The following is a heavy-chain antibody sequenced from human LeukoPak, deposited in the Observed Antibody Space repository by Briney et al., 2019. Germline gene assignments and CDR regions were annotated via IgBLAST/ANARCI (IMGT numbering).Heavy chain of an antibody. Sequence: GRSLRLSCAASGFTFSSYGFHWVRQAPGKGLERVAVIWSDGGYKYYADSVKGRFTISRDDSKNTLYLQMNSLRAEDTAVYYCARDFSLQLFDYWGQGTLVTVFS. CDR3: ARDFSLQLFDY. V-gene: IGHV3-33*01. CDR1: GFTFSSYG. J-gene: IGHJ4*02. D-gene: IGHD5-24*01. CDR2: IWSDGGYK.